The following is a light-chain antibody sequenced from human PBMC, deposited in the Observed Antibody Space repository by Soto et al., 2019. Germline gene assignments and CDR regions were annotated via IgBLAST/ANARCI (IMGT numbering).Light chain of an antibody. CDR3: QHYGTSPPIT. V-gene: IGKV3-20*01. J-gene: IGKJ5*01. Sequence: ETVLTQSPGILSLSLGDRATLSCRASQSVSSNSLVWYQQKPGQAPRLLMSGASSRATGIPDRFSGSGSGTDFTLTISRLEPEDFAVYYCQHYGTSPPITFGQGTRLEIK. CDR1: QSVSSNS. CDR2: GAS.